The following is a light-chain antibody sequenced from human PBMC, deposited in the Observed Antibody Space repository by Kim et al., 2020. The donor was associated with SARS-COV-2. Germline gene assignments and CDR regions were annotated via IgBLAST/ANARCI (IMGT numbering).Light chain of an antibody. J-gene: IGKJ1*01. CDR3: QQYNTYPWT. Sequence: ASVGDRVTITCRASQTISSWLAWYQQKPGKAPKVLIYKASSLESGVPSRFSGSGSGTEFALTIISLQADDFATYYCQQYNTYPWTFGQGTKVDIK. V-gene: IGKV1-5*03. CDR2: KAS. CDR1: QTISSW.